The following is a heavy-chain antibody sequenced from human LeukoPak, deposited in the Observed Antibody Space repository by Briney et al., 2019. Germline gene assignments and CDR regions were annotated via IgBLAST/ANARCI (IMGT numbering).Heavy chain of an antibody. Sequence: GGSLRLSCAASGFTFSSSAMSWVRQVPGKGLEWVSGISASGGSTYYADSVKGRFTISRDNSKNTLYLQMNSLRAEDTAVYYCAKTGTTAYFDYWGQGTLVTVSS. D-gene: IGHD1-1*01. V-gene: IGHV3-23*01. CDR1: GFTFSSSA. CDR3: AKTGTTAYFDY. CDR2: ISASGGST. J-gene: IGHJ4*02.